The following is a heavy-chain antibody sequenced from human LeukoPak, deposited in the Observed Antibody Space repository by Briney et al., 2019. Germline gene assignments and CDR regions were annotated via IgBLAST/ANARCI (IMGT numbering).Heavy chain of an antibody. Sequence: GGSLRLSCAASEFTFSIYTMHWVRQAPGKGLEWVAVTSYDGSNEYYADSVKGRFTISRDNSKSTLYLQMNSLRAEDATMYYCARAPSGYYPYFDYWGQGTLVTVSS. D-gene: IGHD3-3*01. V-gene: IGHV3-30*04. CDR3: ARAPSGYYPYFDY. CDR2: TSYDGSNE. CDR1: EFTFSIYT. J-gene: IGHJ4*02.